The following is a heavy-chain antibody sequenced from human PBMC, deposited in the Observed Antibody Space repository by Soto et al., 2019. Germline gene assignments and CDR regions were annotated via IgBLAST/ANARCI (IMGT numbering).Heavy chain of an antibody. CDR1: GYPFTSYY. CDR2: INVSDGST. D-gene: IGHD6-19*01. CDR3: ARETAVAGTAFDH. V-gene: IGHV1-46*01. J-gene: IGHJ5*02. Sequence: ASVKVSCKASGYPFTSYYLHWVRQAPGQGPEWMGRINVSDGSTRYAQNFQGRVTMTRDTSTTTVYMELSPLRSDDTAVYYCARETAVAGTAFDHWGQGTLVTVLL.